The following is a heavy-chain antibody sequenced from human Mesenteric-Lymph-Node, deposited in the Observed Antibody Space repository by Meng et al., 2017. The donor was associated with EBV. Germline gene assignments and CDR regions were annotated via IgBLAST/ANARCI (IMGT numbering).Heavy chain of an antibody. CDR2: IYYSGSP. CDR1: SGSASSGSYF. J-gene: IGHJ5*02. V-gene: IGHV4-61*01. D-gene: IGHD2-8*01. Sequence: QVHCRRSRPGLVTPSEPLSLPCTVSSGSASSGSYFWSWIRQPPGKGLEWIGYIYYSGSPNYNPSLNSRVTIPVDTSKNKFSLKLGSVTAADTAVYYCATCSRRPSCWFDPWGQGTLVTVSS. CDR3: ATCSRRPSCWFDP.